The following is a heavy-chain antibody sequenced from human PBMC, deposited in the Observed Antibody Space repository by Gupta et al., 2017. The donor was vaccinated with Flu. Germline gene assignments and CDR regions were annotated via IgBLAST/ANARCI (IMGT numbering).Heavy chain of an antibody. J-gene: IGHJ4*02. D-gene: IGHD4-17*01. CDR1: GGSISSGGYY. V-gene: IGHV4-31*03. CDR3: ARSIPTRPRPNYGETRIGYFDY. Sequence: QVQLQESGPGLVKPSQTLSLTCTVSGGSISSGGYYWSWIRQHPGKGLEWIGYIYYSGSTYYNPSLKSRVTISVDTSKNQFSLKLSSVTAADTAVYYCARSIPTRPRPNYGETRIGYFDYWGQGTLVTVSS. CDR2: IYYSGST.